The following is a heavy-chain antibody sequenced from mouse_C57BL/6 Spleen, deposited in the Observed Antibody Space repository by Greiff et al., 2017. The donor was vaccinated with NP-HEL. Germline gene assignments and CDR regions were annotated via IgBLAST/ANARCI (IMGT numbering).Heavy chain of an antibody. CDR3: AREGVGGYYPYAMDY. D-gene: IGHD2-3*01. J-gene: IGHJ4*01. Sequence: EVQLVESEGGLVQPGSSMKLSCTASGFTFSDYYMAWVRQVPEKGLEWVANINYDGSSTYYLDSLKSRFIISRDNAKNILYLQMSSLKSEDTATYYCAREGVGGYYPYAMDYWGQGTSVTVSS. CDR2: INYDGSST. V-gene: IGHV5-16*01. CDR1: GFTFSDYY.